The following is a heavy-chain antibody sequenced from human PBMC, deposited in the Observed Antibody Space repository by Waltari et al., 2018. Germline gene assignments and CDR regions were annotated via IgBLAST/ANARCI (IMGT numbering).Heavy chain of an antibody. J-gene: IGHJ4*02. CDR2: INHSGST. CDR3: ARASLLWFGEFLDY. CDR1: GGSFSGYY. Sequence: QVQLQQWGAGLLKPSETLSLTCAVSGGSFSGYYWGWISQPPGKGMEWIGEINHSGSTNYNPSLKIRVTISVDTSKNQFSLKLSSVTAADTAVYYCARASLLWFGEFLDYWGQGTLVTVSS. D-gene: IGHD3-10*01. V-gene: IGHV4-34*01.